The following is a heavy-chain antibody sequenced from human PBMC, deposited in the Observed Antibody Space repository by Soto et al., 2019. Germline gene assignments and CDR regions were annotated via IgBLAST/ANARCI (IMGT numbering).Heavy chain of an antibody. CDR1: GFNFSTYG. J-gene: IGHJ6*02. Sequence: QVQLVESGGGVVQPGRSLRLSCAASGFNFSTYGMHWVRQAPGKGLEWVTVISYDGSNKYYADSVTGRFTISRDNSNNTLYLQMNSLRAEDTAVYYGAISGDQLLYYYYGMDVWGQGTTVTVS. CDR2: ISYDGSNK. D-gene: IGHD2-2*02. CDR3: AISGDQLLYYYYGMDV. V-gene: IGHV3-30*03.